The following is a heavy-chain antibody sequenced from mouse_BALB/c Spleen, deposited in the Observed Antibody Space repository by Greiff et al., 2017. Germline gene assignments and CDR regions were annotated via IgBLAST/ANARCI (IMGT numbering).Heavy chain of an antibody. J-gene: IGHJ2*01. V-gene: IGHV3-2*02. Sequence: VQLKESGPGLVKPSQSLSLTCTVTGYSITSDYAWNWIRQFPGNKLEWMGYISYSGSTSYNPSLKSRISITRDTSKNQFFLQLNSVTTEDTATYYCARWGEEYFDYWGQGTTLTVSS. CDR1: GYSITSDYA. CDR2: ISYSGST. CDR3: ARWGEEYFDY.